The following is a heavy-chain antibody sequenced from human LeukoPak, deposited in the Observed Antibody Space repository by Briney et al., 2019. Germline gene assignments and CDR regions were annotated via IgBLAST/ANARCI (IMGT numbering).Heavy chain of an antibody. D-gene: IGHD2-2*01. CDR3: ARWYCSRGTCYYLDY. CDR1: GGSISSYY. CDR2: IYYNGRT. V-gene: IGHV4-59*01. Sequence: SETLSLTCAVXGGSISSYYWSWIRQSPGRGLEYIGHIYYNGRTDYNPSLKSRVTISVDTSRNQFSLKLNSVTAADTAVYFCARWYCSRGTCYYLDYWGQGTLVTVSS. J-gene: IGHJ4*02.